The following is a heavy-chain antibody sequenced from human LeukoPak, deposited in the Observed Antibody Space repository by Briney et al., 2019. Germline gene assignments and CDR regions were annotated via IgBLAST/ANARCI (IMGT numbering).Heavy chain of an antibody. CDR3: ASSRLYDSSGYYRGDFDY. J-gene: IGHJ4*02. Sequence: SETLSLTCTVSGGSISSYYWSWIRQPPGKGPEWIGYIYYSGSTNYNPSLKSRVTISVDTSKNQFSLKLSSVTAADTAVYYCASSRLYDSSGYYRGDFDYWGQGTLVTVSS. CDR1: GGSISSYY. CDR2: IYYSGST. D-gene: IGHD3-22*01. V-gene: IGHV4-59*01.